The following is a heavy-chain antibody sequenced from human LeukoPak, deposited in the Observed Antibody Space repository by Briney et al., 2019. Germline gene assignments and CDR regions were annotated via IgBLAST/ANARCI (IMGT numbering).Heavy chain of an antibody. Sequence: SETLSLTCAVYGGSFSGYYWSWIRQPPGKGLEWIGEINHSGSTDYNPSLKSRVTISVDTSKNQFSLKLSSVTAADTAVYYCARDRRMALDYWGQGTLVTVSS. CDR2: INHSGST. CDR1: GGSFSGYY. J-gene: IGHJ4*02. CDR3: ARDRRMALDY. D-gene: IGHD5-24*01. V-gene: IGHV4-34*01.